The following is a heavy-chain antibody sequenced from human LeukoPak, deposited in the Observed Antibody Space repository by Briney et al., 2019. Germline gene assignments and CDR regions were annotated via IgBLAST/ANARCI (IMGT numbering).Heavy chain of an antibody. J-gene: IGHJ4*02. CDR2: MNPNSGNT. Sequence: ASVKVSCKASGYTFTSYYMHWVRQATGQGLEWMGWMNPNSGNTGYAQKFQGRVTMTRNTSISTAYMELSSLRSEDTAVYYCARGKGAYYDFWSGYYTKKYFDYWGQGTLVTVSS. CDR1: GYTFTSYY. D-gene: IGHD3-3*01. CDR3: ARGKGAYYDFWSGYYTKKYFDY. V-gene: IGHV1-8*02.